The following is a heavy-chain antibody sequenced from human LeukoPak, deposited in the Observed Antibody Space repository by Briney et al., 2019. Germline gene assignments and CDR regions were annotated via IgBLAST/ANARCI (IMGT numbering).Heavy chain of an antibody. D-gene: IGHD1-26*01. CDR3: ARDSYAGANWFDP. CDR2: IIPIFGTA. Sequence: SVKVSCKASGGTFSSYAVSWVRQAPGQGLEWMGGIIPIFGTANYAQKFQGRVTITTDESTSTAYMELSSLRSEDTAVYYCARDSYAGANWFDPWGQGTLVTVSS. J-gene: IGHJ5*02. V-gene: IGHV1-69*05. CDR1: GGTFSSYA.